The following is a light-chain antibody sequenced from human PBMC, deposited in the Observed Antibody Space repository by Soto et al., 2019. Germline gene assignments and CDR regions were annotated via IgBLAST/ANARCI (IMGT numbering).Light chain of an antibody. J-gene: IGKJ4*01. CDR1: QSVLYSSNNKNY. Sequence: DIVMTQSPDSLAASLGERATINCKSSQSVLYSSNNKNYLAWFQQKVGQPPKLLIYWASTRESGVPDRFSGSGSGTDFTLTISSLQAEDVAVYYCHQYNSKPLTFGGGTKVEIK. CDR2: WAS. CDR3: HQYNSKPLT. V-gene: IGKV4-1*01.